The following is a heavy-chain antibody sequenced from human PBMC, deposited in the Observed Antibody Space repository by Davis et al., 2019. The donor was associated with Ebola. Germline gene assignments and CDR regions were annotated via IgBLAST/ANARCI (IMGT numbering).Heavy chain of an antibody. CDR3: ATEYSSLYYFDY. Sequence: SETLSLTCAVSGGSISSTDWWSWVRQPPGKGLEWIGSIYYSGSTYYNPSLKSRVTISVDTSKNQFSLKLSSVTAADTAVYYCATEYSSLYYFDYWGQGTLVTVSS. D-gene: IGHD6-6*01. J-gene: IGHJ4*02. V-gene: IGHV4-39*01. CDR2: IYYSGST. CDR1: GGSISSTDW.